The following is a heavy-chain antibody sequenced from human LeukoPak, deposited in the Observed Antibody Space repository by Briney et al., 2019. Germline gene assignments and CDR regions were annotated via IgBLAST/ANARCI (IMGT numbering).Heavy chain of an antibody. V-gene: IGHV1-8*01. Sequence: GASVTVSCKASGYTFTNYDINWVRQATGQGLEWMGWVSTSSGNTGYAQKFQGRLTMTRDTSITTVYMELSSLRSDDTAVYYCARVAGSIDYWGQGTLVTVSS. CDR3: ARVAGSIDY. D-gene: IGHD1-26*01. J-gene: IGHJ4*02. CDR1: GYTFTNYD. CDR2: VSTSSGNT.